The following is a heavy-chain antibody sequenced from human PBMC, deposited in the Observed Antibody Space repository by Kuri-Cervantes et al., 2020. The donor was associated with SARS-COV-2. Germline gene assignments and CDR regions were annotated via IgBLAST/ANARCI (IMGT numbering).Heavy chain of an antibody. V-gene: IGHV1-2*02. CDR2: INPNSGGT. D-gene: IGHD1-7*01. CDR3: VENRYNWNYGFWFDP. Sequence: ASVKVSCKASGYTFTGYYMHWVRQAPGQGLEWMGWINPNSGGTNYAQKFQGRVTMTRDTSISTAYMELSSLRSEDTAVYYCVENRYNWNYGFWFDPWGQGTRVTVSS. J-gene: IGHJ5*02. CDR1: GYTFTGYY.